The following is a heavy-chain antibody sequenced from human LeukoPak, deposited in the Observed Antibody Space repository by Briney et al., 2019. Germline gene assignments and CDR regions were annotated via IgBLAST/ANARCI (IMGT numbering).Heavy chain of an antibody. D-gene: IGHD3-10*01. CDR3: ARGARSYYGSGRGWYYYYMDV. Sequence: PSETLSLTCAVYGGSFSGYYWSWIRQPPGKGLEWIREINHSGSTNYNPSLKSRVTISVDTSKNQFSLKLSSVTAADTAVYYCARGARSYYGSGRGWYYYYMDVWGKGTTVTVSS. CDR2: INHSGST. V-gene: IGHV4-34*01. CDR1: GGSFSGYY. J-gene: IGHJ6*03.